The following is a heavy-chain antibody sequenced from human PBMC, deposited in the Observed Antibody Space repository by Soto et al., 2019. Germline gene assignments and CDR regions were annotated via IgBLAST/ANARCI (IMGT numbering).Heavy chain of an antibody. V-gene: IGHV4-38-2*02. CDR2: IYHSGST. J-gene: IGHJ4*02. Sequence: SETLSLTCTVSGYSISSGYYWGWIRQPPGKGLEWIGRIYHSGSTSYNPSLKSRVTISVDTSKNQFSLKLSSVTAADTAVYYCAKSNSNNYYGSGSYYTGFDYWGQGTLVTVSS. CDR3: AKSNSNNYYGSGSYYTGFDY. CDR1: GYSISSGYY. D-gene: IGHD3-10*01.